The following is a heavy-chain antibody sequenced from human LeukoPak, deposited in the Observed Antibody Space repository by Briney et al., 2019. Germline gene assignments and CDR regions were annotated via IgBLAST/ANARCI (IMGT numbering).Heavy chain of an antibody. CDR1: GFTFSSYA. CDR3: AKGGYYDSSGSFYFDY. CDR2: ISGSGDNT. J-gene: IGHJ4*02. Sequence: GGSLRLSCAASGFTFSSYAMSWVRQAPGKGLEWVSGISGSGDNTYYADSVKGRFTISRDNSKNTLYVQVNSLGTEDTAAYYCAKGGYYDSSGSFYFDYWGQGTLVTVSS. V-gene: IGHV3-23*01. D-gene: IGHD3-22*01.